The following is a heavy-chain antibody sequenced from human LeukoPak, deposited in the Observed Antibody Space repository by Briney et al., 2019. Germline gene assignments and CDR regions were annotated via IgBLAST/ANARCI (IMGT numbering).Heavy chain of an antibody. Sequence: SETLSLTCTVSGYSISSGYYWGWIRQPPGKGLEWIGSIYHSGSTYYNPSLKSRVTISVDTSKNQFSLKLSSVTAADTAVYYCARVHTLASWAFDYWGQGTLVTVSS. CDR3: ARVHTLASWAFDY. CDR1: GYSISSGYY. D-gene: IGHD2-2*01. V-gene: IGHV4-38-2*02. CDR2: IYHSGST. J-gene: IGHJ4*02.